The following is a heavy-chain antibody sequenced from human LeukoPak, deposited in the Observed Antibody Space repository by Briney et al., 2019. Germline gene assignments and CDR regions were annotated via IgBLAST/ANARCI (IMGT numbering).Heavy chain of an antibody. CDR1: GFTFSSYW. V-gene: IGHV3-74*01. Sequence: GGSLRLSCAASGFTFSSYWMHWVRQAPGKGLVWVSRINSDGSSTNYADSVKGRFTVSRDNAKNTLYLQMNSLKTEDTAVYYCTRVYTYYGSGIERAFDIWGQGTMVTVSS. J-gene: IGHJ3*02. CDR2: INSDGSST. CDR3: TRVYTYYGSGIERAFDI. D-gene: IGHD3-10*01.